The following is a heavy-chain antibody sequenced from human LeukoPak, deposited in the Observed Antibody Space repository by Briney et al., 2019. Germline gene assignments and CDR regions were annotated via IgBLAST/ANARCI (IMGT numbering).Heavy chain of an antibody. CDR2: ISSTAATM. J-gene: IGHJ4*02. CDR3: AREGGYYLRSIDY. V-gene: IGHV3-48*03. D-gene: IGHD1-26*01. Sequence: GGSLRLSCAASGFNFSSYEVNWVRQAPGRGLEWVSYISSTAATMNYAYSVMGRFTISRDNAKKSLYLQMNSLRAEDTAVYYCAREGGYYLRSIDYWGQGTLVTVSS. CDR1: GFNFSSYE.